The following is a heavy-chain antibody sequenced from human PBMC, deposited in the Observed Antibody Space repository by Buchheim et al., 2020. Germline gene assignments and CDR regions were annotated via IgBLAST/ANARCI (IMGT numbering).Heavy chain of an antibody. CDR1: GGSFSGYY. CDR3: ARVLWFGSNWFDP. V-gene: IGHV4-34*01. D-gene: IGHD3-10*01. CDR2: INHSGST. J-gene: IGHJ5*02. Sequence: QVQLQQWGAGLLKPSETLSLTCAVYGGSFSGYYWSWIRQPPGKGLEWIGEINHSGSTNYNPSLKSRVTISVDTSKNQLSLKLSSVTAADTAVYYCARVLWFGSNWFDPWGQGTL.